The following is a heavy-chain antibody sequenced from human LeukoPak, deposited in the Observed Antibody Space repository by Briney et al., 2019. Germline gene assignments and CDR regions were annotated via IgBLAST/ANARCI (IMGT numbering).Heavy chain of an antibody. Sequence: GGTLRLSCAASGFTFSSYGMSWVRQAPGKGLEWVSGISSGGGSTHYADSVKGRFTISRDNSKNTLYLQMNSLRAEDTAVYYCARFDPYYYGSGSSDYWGQGTLVTVSS. CDR2: ISSGGGST. V-gene: IGHV3-23*01. CDR1: GFTFSSYG. CDR3: ARFDPYYYGSGSSDY. D-gene: IGHD3-10*01. J-gene: IGHJ4*02.